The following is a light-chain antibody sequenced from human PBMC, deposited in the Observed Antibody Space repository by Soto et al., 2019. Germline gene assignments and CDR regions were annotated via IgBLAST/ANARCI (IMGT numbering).Light chain of an antibody. CDR1: QSISSW. CDR3: QQYNRWT. Sequence: DIQMTQSPSTLSASVGDRFTITCRASQSISSWLAWYQQKPGKAPKLLIYDASSLESGVPSRFSGSGSGTEFTLTISSLQPDDFATYYCQQYNRWTFGQGNKVEIK. V-gene: IGKV1-5*01. J-gene: IGKJ1*01. CDR2: DAS.